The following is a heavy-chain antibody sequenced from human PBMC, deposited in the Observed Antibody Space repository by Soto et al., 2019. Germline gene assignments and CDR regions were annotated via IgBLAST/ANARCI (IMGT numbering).Heavy chain of an antibody. CDR2: IYHSGST. CDR3: ARNVDTTMALVY. J-gene: IGHJ4*02. Sequence: QVQLQESGPGLVKPSGTLSLTCAVSGDSISRNNWWSWVRQTPGKGLEWIGEIYHSGSTNYNPSRKSRATLSLYKTNNQFFLNLISMTAADTAVYYCARNVDTTMALVYWGQGTLVTVSS. D-gene: IGHD5-18*01. CDR1: GDSISRNNW. V-gene: IGHV4-4*02.